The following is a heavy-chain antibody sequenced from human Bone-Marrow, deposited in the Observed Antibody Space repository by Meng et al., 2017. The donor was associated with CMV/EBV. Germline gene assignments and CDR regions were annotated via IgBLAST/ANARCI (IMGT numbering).Heavy chain of an antibody. CDR1: GYTFTGYY. V-gene: IGHV1-2*02. CDR3: ARDHEGVDTAMVTQYYYDSSTDY. CDR2: INPNSGGT. Sequence: ASVKVSCKASGYTFTGYYMHWVRQAPGQGLEWMGWINPNSGGTNYAQKFQGRVTMTRDTSISTAYMELSRLRSDDTAVYYCARDHEGVDTAMVTQYYYDSSTDYWGQGTRVTVSS. J-gene: IGHJ4*02. D-gene: IGHD5-18*01.